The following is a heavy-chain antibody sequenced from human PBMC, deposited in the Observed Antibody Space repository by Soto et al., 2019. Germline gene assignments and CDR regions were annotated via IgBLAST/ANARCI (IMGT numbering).Heavy chain of an antibody. J-gene: IGHJ5*02. CDR2: INDNGDGT. CDR3: AKDPQGSGWSHSWFDP. Sequence: PGGSLRLSCAASGFIFSSYAMSWVRQAPDKGLEWVSTINDNGDGTYYADSVKGRLTVSRDNSKNTLYLQMNSLRVDDTAVYYCAKDPQGSGWSHSWFDPWGQGTLVTVSS. V-gene: IGHV3-23*01. D-gene: IGHD6-19*01. CDR1: GFIFSSYA.